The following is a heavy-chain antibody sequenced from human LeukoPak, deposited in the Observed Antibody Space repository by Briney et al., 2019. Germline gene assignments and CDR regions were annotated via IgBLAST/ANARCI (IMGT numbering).Heavy chain of an antibody. J-gene: IGHJ5*02. CDR3: ARDYGDERGEVWFDP. V-gene: IGHV4-39*07. Sequence: SETLSLTCTVSGGSISSSSYYWAWIRQPPGKGLEWIASGDYSGGTYYNPSLESRVAISADMSKNQFSLKLTSVTGADTAVYYCARDYGDERGEVWFDPWGQGTLVTVSS. CDR2: GDYSGGT. D-gene: IGHD4-17*01. CDR1: GGSISSSSYY.